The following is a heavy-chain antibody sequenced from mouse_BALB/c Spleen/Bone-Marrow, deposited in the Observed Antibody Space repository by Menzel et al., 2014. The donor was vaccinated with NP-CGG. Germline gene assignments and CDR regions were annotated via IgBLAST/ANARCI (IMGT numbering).Heavy chain of an antibody. CDR3: ARRELGPRWFTY. D-gene: IGHD3-1*01. V-gene: IGHV1-69*02. Sequence: VQLQESGAEFVKPGASVKLSCKASGYTFTSYWMHWVKQRSGQGLEWIGEIDPSDSYTNYNQKFKGKATLTVDKSSSTAYMQLSSLTSEDSAVYYCARRELGPRWFTYWGQGTLVTVSA. J-gene: IGHJ3*01. CDR1: GYTFTSYW. CDR2: IDPSDSYT.